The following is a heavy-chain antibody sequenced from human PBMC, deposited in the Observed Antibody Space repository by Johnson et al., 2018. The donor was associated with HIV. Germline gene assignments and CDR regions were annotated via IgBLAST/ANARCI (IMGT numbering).Heavy chain of an antibody. V-gene: IGHV3-30*02. Sequence: QMLLVESGGGVVQPGGSLRLSCAASGFTFSSYGMHWVRQAPGKGLAWVAFIRYAGRNNYYADSVKGRFTISRYNSKHTLYLQMNSLRAEDTAVYYCAKDRRQSSWELLDDAFDIWGQGTMVTVSS. CDR1: GFTFSSYG. CDR3: AKDRRQSSWELLDDAFDI. D-gene: IGHD1-26*01. CDR2: IRYAGRNN. J-gene: IGHJ3*02.